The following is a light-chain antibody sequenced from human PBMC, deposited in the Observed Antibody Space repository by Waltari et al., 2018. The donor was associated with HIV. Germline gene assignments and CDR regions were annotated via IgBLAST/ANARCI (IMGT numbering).Light chain of an antibody. J-gene: IGKJ2*02. Sequence: DIQMTQSPSSLSASVGDRVTITCRASQSISTYLNWYQQKPGKAPEPLIYAASSVQSGVPSRFSGSGSGTDFTLTISSLQPEDFATYYCQQSFRTSWTFGQGTKLEI. CDR3: QQSFRTSWT. CDR1: QSISTY. V-gene: IGKV1-39*01. CDR2: AAS.